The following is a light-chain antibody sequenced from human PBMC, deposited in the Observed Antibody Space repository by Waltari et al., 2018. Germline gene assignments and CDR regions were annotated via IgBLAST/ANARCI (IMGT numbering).Light chain of an antibody. CDR2: RSD. CDR3: AAWDDSLNGRWV. V-gene: IGLV1-44*01. J-gene: IGLJ3*02. CDR1: SSNIGNYV. Sequence: SVLTQPPSASGTPGQGVTISCSAGSSNIGNYVLHWSQQVPGKAPKLLIYRSDRRPAGVPDRFSGSKSGTSASLAISGLQSEDEADYYCAAWDDSLNGRWVFGGGTKVTVL.